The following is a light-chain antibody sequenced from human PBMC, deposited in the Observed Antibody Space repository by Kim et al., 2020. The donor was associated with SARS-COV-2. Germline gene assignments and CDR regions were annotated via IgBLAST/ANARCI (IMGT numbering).Light chain of an antibody. CDR3: QQRANWPLT. CDR1: ESVFNY. J-gene: IGKJ4*01. CDR2: DAS. Sequence: EIVLTQSPATLSLSPGERATLSCRASESVFNYLAWYRQTPGQAPRLLIQDASKRAAGIPARFSASGSVTDFTLSISSLEPEDFAVYYCQQRANWPLTFGGGTKVDIK. V-gene: IGKV3-11*01.